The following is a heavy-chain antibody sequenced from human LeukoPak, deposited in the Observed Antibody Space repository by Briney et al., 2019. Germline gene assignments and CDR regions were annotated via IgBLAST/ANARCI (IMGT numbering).Heavy chain of an antibody. CDR2: ISYDGSNK. Sequence: GGSLRLSCAASGFTFSSYDMHWVRQAPGKGLEWVAVISYDGSNKYYADSVKGRFTISRDNSKNTLYLQMNSLRAEDTAVYYCAKDLGDYGGNSDLNYWGQGTLVTVSS. CDR1: GFTFSSYD. J-gene: IGHJ4*02. CDR3: AKDLGDYGGNSDLNY. V-gene: IGHV3-30*18. D-gene: IGHD4-23*01.